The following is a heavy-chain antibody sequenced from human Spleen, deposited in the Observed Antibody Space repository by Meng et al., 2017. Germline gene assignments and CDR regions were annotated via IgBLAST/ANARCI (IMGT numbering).Heavy chain of an antibody. Sequence: QLQLQESGSGLVKPLQTLSLTCAVSGGSISSGGYSWSWIRQPPGKGLEWIGYMYHSGSTYYNPSLKSRATISVDRSKNHFSLELNSVTAADTAVYYCAREAGTSGDWFDPWGQGTLVTVSS. CDR3: AREAGTSGDWFDP. CDR1: GGSISSGGYS. D-gene: IGHD1-26*01. J-gene: IGHJ5*02. V-gene: IGHV4-30-2*01. CDR2: MYHSGST.